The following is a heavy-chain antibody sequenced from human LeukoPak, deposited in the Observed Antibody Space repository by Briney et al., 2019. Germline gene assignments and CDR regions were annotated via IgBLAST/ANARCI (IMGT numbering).Heavy chain of an antibody. CDR3: AKAIVVVIDY. Sequence: TGGSLRLSCAASGFTFSNYIMHWVRQAPGKGLEWVAFIRYDGSNKYYADSVKGRFTISRDNSKNTLYLQMNSLRAEDTAVYYCAKAIVVVIDYWGQGTLVTVSS. V-gene: IGHV3-30*02. CDR2: IRYDGSNK. J-gene: IGHJ4*02. D-gene: IGHD3-22*01. CDR1: GFTFSNYI.